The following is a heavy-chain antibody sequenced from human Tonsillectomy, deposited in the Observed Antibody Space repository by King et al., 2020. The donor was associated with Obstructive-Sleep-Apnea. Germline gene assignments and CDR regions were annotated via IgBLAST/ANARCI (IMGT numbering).Heavy chain of an antibody. CDR2: IIPIFGTA. CDR1: GGTFSSYA. CDR3: ARGIRNSSGWYGGGFDY. Sequence: QLVQSGAEVKKPGSSVKVSCKASGGTFSSYAISWVRQAPGQGLEWMGGIIPIFGTANYAQKFQGRVTITADESTSTAYMELSSLGSEDTAVYYCARGIRNSSGWYGGGFDYWGQGTLVTVSS. J-gene: IGHJ4*02. V-gene: IGHV1-69*12. D-gene: IGHD6-19*01.